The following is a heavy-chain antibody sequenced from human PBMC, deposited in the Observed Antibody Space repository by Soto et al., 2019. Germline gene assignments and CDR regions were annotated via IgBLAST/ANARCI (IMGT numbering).Heavy chain of an antibody. Sequence: GGSLRLSCAASGFTFSSYWMSWVRQAPGKGLEWVANIKQDGSEKYYVDSVKGRFTISRDNAKNSLYLQMNSLRAEDTAVYYCARGIVPAATADAFDIWGQGTMVTVSS. CDR3: ARGIVPAATADAFDI. D-gene: IGHD2-2*01. V-gene: IGHV3-7*01. J-gene: IGHJ3*02. CDR2: IKQDGSEK. CDR1: GFTFSSYW.